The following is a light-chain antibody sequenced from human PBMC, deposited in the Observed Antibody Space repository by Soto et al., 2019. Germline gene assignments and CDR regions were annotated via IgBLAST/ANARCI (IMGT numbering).Light chain of an antibody. V-gene: IGKV3-15*01. CDR3: QQYNNWPRAT. Sequence: EIVMTQSPATLSVSPGERASLSCRASQSVNINLAWYQQKPGQAPRLLIFGASSRANGIPARFSGSGSGTEFTLTISNLQTEDFAVYYCQQYNNWPRATLGGGTKVDIK. CDR2: GAS. CDR1: QSVNIN. J-gene: IGKJ4*01.